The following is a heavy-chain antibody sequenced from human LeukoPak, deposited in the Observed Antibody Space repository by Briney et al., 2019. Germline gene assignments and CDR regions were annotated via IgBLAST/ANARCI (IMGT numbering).Heavy chain of an antibody. J-gene: IGHJ4*02. CDR2: IYYSGST. CDR1: GGSISSYY. Sequence: SETLSLTCTVSGGSISSYYWSWIRQPPGKGLEWIGYIYYSGSTNYNPSLKSRVTISVDTSKNQFSLNLSSVTAADTAVYYCARTLYSTSSLFDYWGQGTLVTVSS. V-gene: IGHV4-59*08. D-gene: IGHD6-6*01. CDR3: ARTLYSTSSLFDY.